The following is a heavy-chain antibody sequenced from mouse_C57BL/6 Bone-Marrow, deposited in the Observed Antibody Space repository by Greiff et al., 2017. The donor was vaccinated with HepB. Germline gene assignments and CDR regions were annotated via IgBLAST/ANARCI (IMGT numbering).Heavy chain of an antibody. CDR1: GYSFSSYW. J-gene: IGHJ3*01. Sequence: VQLQQSGAELVKPGASVKISCKASGYSFSSYWMNWVKQRPGKGLEWIGQIYPGDGDTNYNGKFKGKATLTADKSSRTAYMPLSSLTSEDSAVYFCASAGGNYEGAYWGQGTLVTVSA. D-gene: IGHD2-1*01. V-gene: IGHV1-80*01. CDR3: ASAGGNYEGAY. CDR2: IYPGDGDT.